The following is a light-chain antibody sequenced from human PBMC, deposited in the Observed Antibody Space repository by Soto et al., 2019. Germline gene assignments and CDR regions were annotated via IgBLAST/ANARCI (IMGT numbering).Light chain of an antibody. V-gene: IGKV1-5*03. J-gene: IGKJ2*01. CDR3: QQYYIYPYT. CDR2: KAS. Sequence: DIQTTQSPSTLSASVGDRVTITCRASQSISTWLAWYQQRPGTAPKLLLYKASTLEGGVPSRFSGSGSETEFTLTISSLQPDDFATCFSQQYYIYPYTFGQGTNLDIK. CDR1: QSISTW.